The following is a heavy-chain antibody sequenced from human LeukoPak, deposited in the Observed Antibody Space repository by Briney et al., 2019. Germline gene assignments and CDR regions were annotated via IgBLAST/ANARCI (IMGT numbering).Heavy chain of an antibody. CDR3: ATAVVVPGTHFFYGLDV. CDR1: EYSLTDSS. J-gene: IGHJ6*02. CDR2: FDPEERQT. Sequence: ASVKVSCKVAEYSLTDSSIHWVRLAPGEGLEWMGGFDPEERQTVFAQKFQGRVTMTDDTSTDTAYMELTNLKSEDTAVYYCATAVVVPGTHFFYGLDVWGQGTTVTVS. D-gene: IGHD1-1*01. V-gene: IGHV1-24*01.